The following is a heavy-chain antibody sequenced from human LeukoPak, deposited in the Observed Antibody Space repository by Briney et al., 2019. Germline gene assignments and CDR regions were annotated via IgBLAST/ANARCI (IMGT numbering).Heavy chain of an antibody. D-gene: IGHD3-9*01. Sequence: GGSLRLSFAASGFTSSNYALSWVRQAPGKGLDWVSAILVSGCSTYYADSVKGRFTVSRDNSKSTLYLQMNSLRAEDTALYYCAKWGDYDVLTGYYVPDYWGQGTLVTVSS. CDR2: ILVSGCST. V-gene: IGHV3-23*01. CDR3: AKWGDYDVLTGYYVPDY. J-gene: IGHJ4*02. CDR1: GFTSSNYA.